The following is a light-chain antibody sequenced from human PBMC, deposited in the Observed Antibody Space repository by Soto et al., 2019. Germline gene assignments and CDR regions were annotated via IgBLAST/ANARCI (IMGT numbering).Light chain of an antibody. CDR1: QSISSW. CDR2: DAS. J-gene: IGKJ1*01. CDR3: QQYNSSSRT. V-gene: IGKV1-5*01. Sequence: DIQMTQSPSTLSASVGDKVTITCRASQSISSWLAWYQQKPGKAPKLLIFDASSLESGVPPRFSGSGSGTEFTLTIRSLQPDDFAIYYCQQYNSSSRTFGQGTKVEIK.